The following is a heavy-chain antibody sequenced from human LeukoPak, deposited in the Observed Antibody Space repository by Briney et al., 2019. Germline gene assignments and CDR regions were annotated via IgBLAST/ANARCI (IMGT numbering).Heavy chain of an antibody. CDR1: GFTFSTYG. CDR2: ISYDGSNK. V-gene: IGHV3-30*03. CDR3: ARGTYCGGDCYPYWYFDL. Sequence: GGSLRLSCAASGFTFSTYGMHWVRQAPGKGLEWVAVISYDGSNKYYADSVKGRFTISRDNAKNTLYLQMNSLRAEDTAVYYCARGTYCGGDCYPYWYFDLWGRGTLVTVSS. J-gene: IGHJ2*01. D-gene: IGHD2-21*02.